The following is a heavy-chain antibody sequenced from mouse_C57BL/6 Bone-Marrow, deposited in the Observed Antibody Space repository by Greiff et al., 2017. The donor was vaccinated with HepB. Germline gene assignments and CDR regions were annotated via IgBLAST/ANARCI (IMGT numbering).Heavy chain of an antibody. J-gene: IGHJ3*01. CDR1: GFTFSSYA. CDR3: ARDLGLWSFAY. CDR2: ISDGGSYT. Sequence: EVHLVESGGGLVKPGGSLKLSCAASGFTFSSYAMSWVRQTPEKRLEWVATISDGGSYTYYPDNVKGRFTISRDNAKNNLYLQMSHLKSEDTAMYYCARDLGLWSFAYWGQGTLVTVSA. V-gene: IGHV5-4*01. D-gene: IGHD1-1*02.